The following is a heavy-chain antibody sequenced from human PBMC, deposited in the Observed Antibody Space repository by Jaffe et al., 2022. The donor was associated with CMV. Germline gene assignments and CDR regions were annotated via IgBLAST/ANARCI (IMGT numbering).Heavy chain of an antibody. Sequence: QVQLQESGPGLVKPSETLSLTCTVSGGSISSYYWSWIRQPPGKGLEWIGYIYYSGSTNYNPSLKSRVTISVDTSKNQFSLKLSSVTAADTAVYYCARLGLPPYVGWFDPWGQGTLVTVSS. CDR3: ARLGLPPYVGWFDP. CDR1: GGSISSYY. V-gene: IGHV4-59*08. D-gene: IGHD3-16*01. J-gene: IGHJ5*02. CDR2: IYYSGST.